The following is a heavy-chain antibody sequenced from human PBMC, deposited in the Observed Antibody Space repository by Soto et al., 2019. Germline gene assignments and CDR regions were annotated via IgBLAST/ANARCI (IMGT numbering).Heavy chain of an antibody. V-gene: IGHV1-69*13. CDR1: GGTFSSYA. J-gene: IGHJ6*02. D-gene: IGHD6-13*01. CDR3: ARAGYSSSWYVRSNDYYYYGMDV. CDR2: IIPIFGTA. Sequence: SVKVSCKASGGTFSSYAISWVRQAPGQGLEWMGGIIPIFGTANYAQKFQGRVTITADESTSTAYMELSSLRSEDTAVYYCARAGYSSSWYVRSNDYYYYGMDVWGQGTTVTVSS.